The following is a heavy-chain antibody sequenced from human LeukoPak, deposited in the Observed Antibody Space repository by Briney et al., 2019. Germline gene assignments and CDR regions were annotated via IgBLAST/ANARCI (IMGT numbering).Heavy chain of an antibody. CDR1: GYSFTSDW. J-gene: IGHJ4*02. CDR2: IFPGDSDT. V-gene: IGHV5-51*01. D-gene: IGHD1/OR15-1a*01. CDR3: ATSESQTRFDY. Sequence: GESLKISCKGSGYSFTSDWIGWVRQMPGKGLEWIGIIFPGDSDTTYNPSLQGQVSISADKSINTAYLQWSSLRASDTATYYCATSESQTRFDYWGQGTLVTVSS.